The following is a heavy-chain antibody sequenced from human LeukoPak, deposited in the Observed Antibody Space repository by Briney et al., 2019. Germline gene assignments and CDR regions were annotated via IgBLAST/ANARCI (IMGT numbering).Heavy chain of an antibody. CDR3: AGDSYYYYYMDV. V-gene: IGHV3-21*01. CDR1: GFTFSSYS. J-gene: IGHJ6*03. CDR2: ISSSSSYI. Sequence: GGSLRLPCAASGFTFSSYSMNWVRQAPGKGLEWVSSISSSSSYIYYADSVKGRFTISRDNAKNSLYLQMNSLRAEDTAVYYCAGDSYYYYYMDVWGKGTTVTVSS.